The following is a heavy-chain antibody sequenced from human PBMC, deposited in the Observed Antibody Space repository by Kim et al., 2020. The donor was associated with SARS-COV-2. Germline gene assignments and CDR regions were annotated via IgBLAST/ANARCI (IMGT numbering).Heavy chain of an antibody. D-gene: IGHD3-9*01. V-gene: IGHV3-33*01. CDR1: GFTFSSYG. Sequence: GGSLRLSCAASGFTFSSYGMHWVRQAPGKGLEWVAVIWYDGSNKYYADSVKGRFTISRDNSKNTLYLQMNSLRAEDTAVYYCATGLTGSPHDAFDIWGQGTMVTVSS. CDR2: IWYDGSNK. CDR3: ATGLTGSPHDAFDI. J-gene: IGHJ3*02.